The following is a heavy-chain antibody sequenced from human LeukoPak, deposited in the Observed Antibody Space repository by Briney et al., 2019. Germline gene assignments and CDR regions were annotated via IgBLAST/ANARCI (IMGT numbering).Heavy chain of an antibody. CDR1: GGSISSYY. V-gene: IGHV4-59*12. Sequence: SETLSLTCTVSGGSISSYYWSWIRQPPGKGLEWIGYIYYSGSTNYNPSLKSRVTISVDTSKNQFSLKLSSVTAADTAVYYCARDRGSYGAFDIWGQGTMVTVSS. CDR3: ARDRGSYGAFDI. CDR2: IYYSGST. J-gene: IGHJ3*02. D-gene: IGHD1-26*01.